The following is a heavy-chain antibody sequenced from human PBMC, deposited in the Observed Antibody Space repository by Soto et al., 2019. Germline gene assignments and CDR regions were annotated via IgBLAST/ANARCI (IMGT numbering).Heavy chain of an antibody. D-gene: IGHD6-19*01. J-gene: IGHJ6*02. CDR1: GDSVSSNSAA. V-gene: IGHV6-1*01. Sequence: SQTLSLTCAISGDSVSSNSAAWNWIRQSPSRGLEWLGRTYYRSKWYNDYAVSVKSRITINPDTSKNQLSLQPHSVTPEEPAVYCCGRGVTSGGAVVGHYYSYGMDVWGPGTTVTV. CDR2: TYYRSKWYN. CDR3: GRGVTSGGAVVGHYYSYGMDV.